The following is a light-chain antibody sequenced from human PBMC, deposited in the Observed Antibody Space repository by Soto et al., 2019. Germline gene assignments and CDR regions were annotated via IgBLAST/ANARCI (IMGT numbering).Light chain of an antibody. CDR2: GAS. Sequence: EIVMTQSPDTLSVSPGERATLSCRASQSVSSNLAWYQQKPGQAPRLLIFGASTMATGIPARFSGSGSGTEFTLTISSRQSEDIAVYHCQQYNNWPYTFGQGTTLEIK. V-gene: IGKV3-15*01. CDR1: QSVSSN. CDR3: QQYNNWPYT. J-gene: IGKJ2*01.